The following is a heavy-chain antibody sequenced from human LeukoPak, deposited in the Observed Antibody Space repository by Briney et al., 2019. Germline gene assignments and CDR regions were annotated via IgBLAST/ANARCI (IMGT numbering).Heavy chain of an antibody. CDR1: GYTFTSYY. CDR3: ARETRGSNVVVVAATAHFQH. Sequence: GASVKVSCKASGYTFTSYYMHWVRQAPGQGLEWMGIISPSGGSTSYAQKFQGRVTMTRDTSTSTVYMELSSLRSEDTAVYYCARETRGSNVVVVAATAHFQHWGQGTLVTVSS. V-gene: IGHV1-46*01. CDR2: ISPSGGST. J-gene: IGHJ1*01. D-gene: IGHD2-15*01.